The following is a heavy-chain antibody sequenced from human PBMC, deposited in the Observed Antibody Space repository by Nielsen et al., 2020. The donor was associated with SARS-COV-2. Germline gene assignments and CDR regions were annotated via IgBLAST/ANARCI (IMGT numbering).Heavy chain of an antibody. J-gene: IGHJ4*02. Sequence: GGSLRLSCAASGFTFSSYAMSWVRQAPGKGLEWVSAISGSGGSTYYADSVKGRFTISRDNSKNTLYLQMNSLRAEDTAVYYCAKKIFGVVIIDPAFDYWGQGTLVTVSS. D-gene: IGHD3-3*01. CDR2: ISGSGGST. V-gene: IGHV3-23*01. CDR1: GFTFSSYA. CDR3: AKKIFGVVIIDPAFDY.